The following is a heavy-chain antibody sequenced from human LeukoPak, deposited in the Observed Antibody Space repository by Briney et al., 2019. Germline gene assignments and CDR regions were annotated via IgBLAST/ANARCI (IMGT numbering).Heavy chain of an antibody. D-gene: IGHD6-19*01. CDR1: GFTFNTYA. CDR3: AKTTGGDSSGRYPGWPADC. V-gene: IGHV3-23*01. J-gene: IGHJ4*02. CDR2: ICGSGGCT. Sequence: GGSLRLSCAASGFTFNTYAIYWVRQAPGKGLEWVSGICGSGGCTYYSACVKGRFTISRDNSKNTVYLQMNSLTADDTAVYYCAKTTGGDSSGRYPGWPADCWGQGTLVTVSP.